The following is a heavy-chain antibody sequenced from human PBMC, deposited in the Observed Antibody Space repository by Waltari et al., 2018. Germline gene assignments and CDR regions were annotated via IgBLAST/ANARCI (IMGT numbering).Heavy chain of an antibody. CDR3: ARVVVVPADHQQNWFDP. CDR2: INPNSGGT. J-gene: IGHJ5*02. D-gene: IGHD2-2*01. Sequence: QVQLVQSGAEVQKPGASVKVSCKASGYTFTGYYMHWVRQAPGPGLEWMGRINPNSGGTNYAQKFQGRVTMTRDTSISTAYMELSRLRSDDTAVYYCARVVVVPADHQQNWFDPWGQGTLVTVSA. CDR1: GYTFTGYY. V-gene: IGHV1-2*06.